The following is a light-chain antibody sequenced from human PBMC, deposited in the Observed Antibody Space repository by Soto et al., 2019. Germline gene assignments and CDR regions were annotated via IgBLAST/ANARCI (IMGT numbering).Light chain of an antibody. J-gene: IGKJ5*01. CDR3: QQRNNWPPGIT. Sequence: EIMMTQYPATLPLSPGQRVTLSCRASQSVGSNLAWYQQTPGQAPRLLIYAASNRATGIPARFSGSGSGTDLTLTLSSLEPEDFAFDYCQQRNNWPPGITFGQGTRLEIK. CDR1: QSVGSN. CDR2: AAS. V-gene: IGKV3-11*01.